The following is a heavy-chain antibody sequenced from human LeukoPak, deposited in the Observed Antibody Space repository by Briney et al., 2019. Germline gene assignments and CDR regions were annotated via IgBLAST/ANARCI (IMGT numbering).Heavy chain of an antibody. Sequence: GGSLRLSCAASGFTFSSYWMHWVRQAPGKGLVWVSRINSDGSSTSYADSVKGRFTICRENAKNTLYLQMNSLRAEDTAVYYCARGKMATRIDYWGQGTLVTVSS. CDR2: INSDGSST. V-gene: IGHV3-74*01. J-gene: IGHJ4*02. D-gene: IGHD5-24*01. CDR3: ARGKMATRIDY. CDR1: GFTFSSYW.